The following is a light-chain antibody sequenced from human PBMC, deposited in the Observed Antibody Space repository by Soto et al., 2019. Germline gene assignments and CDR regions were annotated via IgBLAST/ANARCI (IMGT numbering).Light chain of an antibody. J-gene: IGLJ1*01. Sequence: QSVLTQPASVSGSPGQSITISCTGTSSDVGGYNFVSWYQQHPGKAPKLMIHEVSNRPSGVSNRFSGSKSGNTASLTISGLQAEDEADYYCSSYTSISTLGVFGTGTKSPS. V-gene: IGLV2-14*01. CDR3: SSYTSISTLGV. CDR1: SSDVGGYNF. CDR2: EVS.